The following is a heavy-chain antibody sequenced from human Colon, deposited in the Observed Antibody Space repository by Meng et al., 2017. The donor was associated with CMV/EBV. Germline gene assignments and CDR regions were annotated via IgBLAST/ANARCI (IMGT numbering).Heavy chain of an antibody. CDR3: AKDVLRFMEWPHAFDN. D-gene: IGHD3-3*01. J-gene: IGHJ3*02. CDR1: GFTFSSFA. CDR2: ISGNGRST. Sequence: GESLKISCAASGFTFSSFAMSWVRQAPGKGLEWVSSISGNGRSTYYADSVKGRFTVSRDNSRSTLYLQMSSLRAEDTAVYYCAKDVLRFMEWPHAFDNWGQGTMVTVSS. V-gene: IGHV3-23*01.